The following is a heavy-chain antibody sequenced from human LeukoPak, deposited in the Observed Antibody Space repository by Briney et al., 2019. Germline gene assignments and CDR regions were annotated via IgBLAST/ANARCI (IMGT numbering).Heavy chain of an antibody. CDR2: IKQDGTEK. CDR3: ARGGRRFDP. V-gene: IGHV3-7*01. D-gene: IGHD3-10*01. J-gene: IGHJ5*02. Sequence: GGSLRLSCTASGFSFSIYWMSWVRQAPGKGLEWVANIKQDGTEKYYVDSVKGRFTISRDNAKNSVYLQMNSLRAEDTAVYYCARGGRRFDPWGQGTLVTVSS. CDR1: GFSFSIYW.